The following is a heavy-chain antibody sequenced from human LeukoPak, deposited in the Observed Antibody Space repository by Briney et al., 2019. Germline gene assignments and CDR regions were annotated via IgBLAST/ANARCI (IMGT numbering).Heavy chain of an antibody. J-gene: IGHJ3*02. CDR1: GLTFSNYA. CDR2: ITDSGRKT. V-gene: IGHV3-23*01. D-gene: IGHD3-3*01. CDR3: ARGGQEWLDAFDI. Sequence: GGSLRLSCAASGLTFSNYAMNWVRQASGRGLEWVSGITDSGRKTYYADSVKGRFSISRDNSKNTVYLQMSDLRAEDTAVYYCARGGQEWLDAFDIWGQGTMVTVSS.